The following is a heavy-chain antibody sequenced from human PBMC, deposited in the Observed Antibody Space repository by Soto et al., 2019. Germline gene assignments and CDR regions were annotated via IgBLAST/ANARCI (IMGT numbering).Heavy chain of an antibody. J-gene: IGHJ4*02. CDR1: GFTFSNYA. D-gene: IGHD3-9*01. V-gene: IGHV3-23*01. CDR3: AKDSYYDILTGYLDY. Sequence: EVQLLESGGGFVQPGGSLRLSCAASGFTFSNYAMSWVCQAPGKGLEWVSAISGSGAATYYADSVKGRFTISRDNSKNTLYLQMNSLSAEDTAVYYCAKDSYYDILTGYLDYWGQGTLVTVSS. CDR2: ISGSGAAT.